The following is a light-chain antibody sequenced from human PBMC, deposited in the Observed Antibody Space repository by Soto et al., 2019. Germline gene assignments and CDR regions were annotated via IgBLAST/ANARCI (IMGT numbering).Light chain of an antibody. V-gene: IGKV3D-15*02. J-gene: IGKJ5*01. CDR2: GAS. Sequence: EIVMTQSLATLSVSPGEGATLSCRASQSVSSNLAWYQQKPGQAPRIFIYGASTRATGIPARFSGSGSGTEFTLTISSLKTEDFAVYYCQQYGSSPATFGQGTRLEIK. CDR1: QSVSSN. CDR3: QQYGSSPAT.